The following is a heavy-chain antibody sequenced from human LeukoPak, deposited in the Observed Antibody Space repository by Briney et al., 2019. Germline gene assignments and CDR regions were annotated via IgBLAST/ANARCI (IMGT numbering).Heavy chain of an antibody. J-gene: IGHJ4*02. D-gene: IGHD1-26*01. CDR2: TYYRSKWHN. CDR3: ARGGGSMDC. V-gene: IGHV6-1*01. CDR1: GDSVSSNTTA. Sequence: SQTLSLTCAISGDSVSSNTTAWNWIRQSPSRGPEWLGRTYYRSKWHNDYAVSVEGRITINPDTSKNQFSLQLNSVTPEDTAVYYCARGGGSMDCWGQGTLVTVSS.